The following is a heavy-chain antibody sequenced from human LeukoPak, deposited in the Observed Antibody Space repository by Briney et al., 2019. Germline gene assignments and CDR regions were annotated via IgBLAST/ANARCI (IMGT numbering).Heavy chain of an antibody. D-gene: IGHD3-3*01. J-gene: IGHJ5*02. CDR1: GFTFSSYA. CDR2: ISYDGSNK. Sequence: GGSLRLSCAASGFTFSSYAMHWVRQAPGKGLEWVAVISYDGSNKYYADSVKGRFTISRDNSKNTLYLQMNSLRAEDTAVYYCARGRGSYDFWSGPPFDPWGQGTLVTVSS. V-gene: IGHV3-30-3*01. CDR3: ARGRGSYDFWSGPPFDP.